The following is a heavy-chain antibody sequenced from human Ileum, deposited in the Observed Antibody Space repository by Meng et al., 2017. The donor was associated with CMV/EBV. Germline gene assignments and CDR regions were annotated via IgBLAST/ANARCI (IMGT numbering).Heavy chain of an antibody. CDR3: VRDHGSSSWFLY. CDR1: GGSISSYY. D-gene: IGHD6-13*01. CDR2: IFDSGSA. V-gene: IGHV4-4*07. J-gene: IGHJ4*02. Sequence: QVQLQESGPGLVKPSETLSLTCSVSGGSISSYYWSWIRQPAGKGLEWIGTIFDSGSAFYNPSLQSRVSVSIDMSRNQLSLSLSSVTAADTAVYYCVRDHGSSSWFLYWGQGTLVTVSS.